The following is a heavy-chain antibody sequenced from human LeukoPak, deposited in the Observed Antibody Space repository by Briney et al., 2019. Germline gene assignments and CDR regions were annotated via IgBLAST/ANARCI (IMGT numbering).Heavy chain of an antibody. J-gene: IGHJ6*03. D-gene: IGHD5-12*01. V-gene: IGHV3-7*01. CDR2: IKQDGSEK. CDR1: GFTFSSYW. Sequence: LSGGSLRLSCAASGFTFSSYWMSWVRQAPGKGLEWVANIKQDGSEKYYVDSVKGRFTISRDNAKNSLYLQMNSLRAEDTAVYYCAREHSGYDFPGRDYYYMDVWDKGTTVTVSS. CDR3: AREHSGYDFPGRDYYYMDV.